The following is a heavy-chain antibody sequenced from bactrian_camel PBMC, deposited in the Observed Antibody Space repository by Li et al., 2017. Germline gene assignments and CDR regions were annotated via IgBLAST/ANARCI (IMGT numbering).Heavy chain of an antibody. J-gene: IGHJ4*01. CDR2: IASDGST. D-gene: IGHD5*01. V-gene: IGHV3S53*01. CDR1: GDTYINYC. Sequence: HVQLVESGGGSVQVGGSLRLSCSVSGDTYINYCMGWFRQAPGKEREGVAAIASDGSTSYADSVKGRFTISRDNAKNTVYLQMNSLESGDTALYYCATAFPMTMGWAQLHYKYWGQGTQVTVS. CDR3: ATAFPMTMGWAQLHYKY.